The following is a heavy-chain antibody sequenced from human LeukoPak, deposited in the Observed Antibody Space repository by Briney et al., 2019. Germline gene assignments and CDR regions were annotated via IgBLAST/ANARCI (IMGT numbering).Heavy chain of an antibody. D-gene: IGHD1-14*01. CDR1: GYTFSSYS. J-gene: IGHJ4*02. Sequence: GGSLRLSCAASGYTFSSYSMNWVRQAPGKGLEWVSSISSSSSYIYYADSVKGRFTISRDNAKNSLYLQMNSLRAEDTAVYYCARIGATDFDYWGQGTLVTVSS. CDR2: ISSSSSYI. V-gene: IGHV3-21*01. CDR3: ARIGATDFDY.